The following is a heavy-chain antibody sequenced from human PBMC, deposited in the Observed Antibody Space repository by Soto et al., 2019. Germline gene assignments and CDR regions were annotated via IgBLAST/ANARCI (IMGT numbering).Heavy chain of an antibody. CDR2: IKQDGSEK. J-gene: IGHJ4*02. V-gene: IGHV3-7*01. CDR3: AGYSSSWPASFDH. CDR1: GFTFSSYW. Sequence: LRLSCAASGFTFSSYWMSWVRQAPGKGLEWVANIKQDGSEKYYVDSVKGRFTISRDNAKNSLYLQMNSLRAEDTAVYYCAGYSSSWPASFDHWGQGTLVTVSS. D-gene: IGHD6-13*01.